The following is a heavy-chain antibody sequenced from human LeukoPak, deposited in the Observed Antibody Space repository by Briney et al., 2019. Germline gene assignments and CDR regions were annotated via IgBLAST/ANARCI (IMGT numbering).Heavy chain of an antibody. J-gene: IGHJ3*02. Sequence: PSETLSLTCTVSGGSISSYYWSWIRQPPGKGLEWIGYIYYSGSTNYNPSLKSRVTISVDTSKNQFSLKLSSVTAADTAVYYCARETSITIFGVVSATYDAFEIWGEGTMVTVSS. D-gene: IGHD3-3*01. CDR2: IYYSGST. CDR1: GGSISSYY. V-gene: IGHV4-59*01. CDR3: ARETSITIFGVVSATYDAFEI.